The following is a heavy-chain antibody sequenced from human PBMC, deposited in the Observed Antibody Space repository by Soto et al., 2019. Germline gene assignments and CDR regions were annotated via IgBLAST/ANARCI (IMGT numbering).Heavy chain of an antibody. CDR1: GGSISSYY. D-gene: IGHD3-10*01. J-gene: IGHJ6*02. Sequence: SETLSLTCTASGGSISSYYVSWIRQSAGKGLEWIGRIDTSGTTNYNPSLKSRVTMSVDASKNHFSLNLSSVTAADTAVYYCARGPRGYVYYHGMDVWGQGTTVTVSS. CDR2: IDTSGTT. CDR3: ARGPRGYVYYHGMDV. V-gene: IGHV4-4*07.